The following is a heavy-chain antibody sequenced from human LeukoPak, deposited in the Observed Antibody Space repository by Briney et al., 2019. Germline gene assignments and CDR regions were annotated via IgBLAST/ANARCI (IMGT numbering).Heavy chain of an antibody. CDR1: GYTFTNYG. Sequence: ASVKVSCKASGYTFTNYGISWVRQAPGQGLEWMGWISAYNGNTNYAQKFQGRVAMTRDTSTSTAYMELRSLRSDDTAVYYCAEDEAVIPQPPYFDYWGQGTLVTVST. CDR2: ISAYNGNT. J-gene: IGHJ4*02. D-gene: IGHD2-21*01. V-gene: IGHV1-18*01. CDR3: AEDEAVIPQPPYFDY.